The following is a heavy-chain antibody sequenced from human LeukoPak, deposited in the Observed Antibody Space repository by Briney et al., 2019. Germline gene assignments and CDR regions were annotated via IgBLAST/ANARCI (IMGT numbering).Heavy chain of an antibody. V-gene: IGHV3-74*01. CDR3: TRVGYIDEGIDY. D-gene: IGHD5-24*01. CDR2: INTDGSST. Sequence: GGSLRLSCTASGFTFNNYWMHWVRQAPGKGPVWVSRINTDGSSTSYADSVKGRFTISRDNAKNTLYLQMNSLRAEDRAIYYCTRVGYIDEGIDYWGQGTLVTVSS. CDR1: GFTFNNYW. J-gene: IGHJ4*02.